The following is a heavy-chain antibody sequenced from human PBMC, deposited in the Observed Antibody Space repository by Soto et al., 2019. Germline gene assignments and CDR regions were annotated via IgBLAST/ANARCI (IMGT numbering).Heavy chain of an antibody. D-gene: IGHD6-13*01. CDR3: ARDLARYSSSWYSLPYGMDV. CDR1: GFTFSSYS. J-gene: IGHJ6*02. V-gene: IGHV3-21*01. Sequence: PGGSLRLSCAASGFTFSSYSMNWVRQAPGKGLEWVSSISSSSSYIYYADSVKGRFTISRDNAKNSLYLQMNSLRAEDTAVYYCARDLARYSSSWYSLPYGMDVWGQGTTVTVSS. CDR2: ISSSSSYI.